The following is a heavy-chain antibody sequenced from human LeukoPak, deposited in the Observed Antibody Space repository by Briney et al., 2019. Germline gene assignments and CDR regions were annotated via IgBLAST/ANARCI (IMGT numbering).Heavy chain of an antibody. CDR2: IIPIFGTA. J-gene: IGHJ3*02. V-gene: IGHV1-69*05. CDR1: GGAFSSYA. D-gene: IGHD4-23*01. CDR3: ARAPGGNFKGDAFDI. Sequence: GSSVKVSCKASGGAFSSYAISWVRQAPGQGLEWMGGIIPIFGTANYAQKFQGRVTITTDESTSTAYMELGSLRSEDTAVYYCARAPGGNFKGDAFDIWGQGTMVTVSS.